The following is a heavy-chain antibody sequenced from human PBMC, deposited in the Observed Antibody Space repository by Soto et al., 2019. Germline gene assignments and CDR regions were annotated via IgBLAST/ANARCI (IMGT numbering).Heavy chain of an antibody. D-gene: IGHD3-9*01. V-gene: IGHV3-13*01. CDR1: GFTLSGYD. CDR2: IGSAGDT. J-gene: IGHJ4*02. Sequence: GGSLRLSCAASGFTLSGYDIHWVRQATGKGLEWVSGIGSAGDTYYEDSVKGRFTISRDNAKNSLYLQMNSLRAEDTAVYYCARVGSYDILTGYPRAFDYWGQGTLVTVSS. CDR3: ARVGSYDILTGYPRAFDY.